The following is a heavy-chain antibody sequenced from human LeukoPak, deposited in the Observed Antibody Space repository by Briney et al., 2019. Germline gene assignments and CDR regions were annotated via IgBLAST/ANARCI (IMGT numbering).Heavy chain of an antibody. J-gene: IGHJ6*03. Sequence: SETLSLTCTVSGGSISSYYWSWIRQPPGKGLEWIGCIYYSGSTNYNPSLKSRVTISVDTSKNQFSLKLSSVTAADTAVYYCARGLGGYLRYYYYMDVWGKGTTVTISS. CDR1: GGSISSYY. CDR2: IYYSGST. V-gene: IGHV4-59*01. CDR3: ARGLGGYLRYYYYMDV. D-gene: IGHD5-12*01.